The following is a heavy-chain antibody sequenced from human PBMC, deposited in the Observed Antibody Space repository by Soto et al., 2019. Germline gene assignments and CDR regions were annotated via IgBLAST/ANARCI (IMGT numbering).Heavy chain of an antibody. V-gene: IGHV4-59*01. CDR1: GGSISTYC. CDR3: ARVGGSDYYYYMDV. J-gene: IGHJ6*03. CDR2: IYYSGST. Sequence: SETLSLTCTVAGGSISTYCWSWIRQPPGKGLEWIGYIYYSGSTNYNPSLKSRVTISVDTSRNQFSLKLGSVTAADTAVYYCARVGGSDYYYYMDVWGKGTTVTVSS. D-gene: IGHD2-15*01.